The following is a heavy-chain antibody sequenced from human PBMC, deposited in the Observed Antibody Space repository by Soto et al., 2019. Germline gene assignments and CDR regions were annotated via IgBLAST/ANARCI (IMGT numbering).Heavy chain of an antibody. Sequence: EVQLVESGGGLVQPGGSLRLSCAASGFTFNSNSMTWVRQAPGKGLEWVSYISSGSSTISYADSVKGRFTISRDNAKNSLYLQMNGLRDEDTAVYYCATGRRYFDYWGQGTLVTVSS. CDR2: ISSGSSTI. CDR3: ATGRRYFDY. V-gene: IGHV3-48*02. CDR1: GFTFNSNS. J-gene: IGHJ4*02.